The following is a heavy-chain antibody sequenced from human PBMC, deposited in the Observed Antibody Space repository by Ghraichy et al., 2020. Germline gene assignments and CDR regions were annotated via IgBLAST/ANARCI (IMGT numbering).Heavy chain of an antibody. CDR1: GFSFSSYG. J-gene: IGHJ4*02. CDR3: AKGLYYKDNIPFDY. CDR2: ISGSGGST. D-gene: IGHD3-22*01. V-gene: IGHV3-23*01. Sequence: GGSLRLSCAASGFSFSSYGMNWVRQAPGKGLEWVSTISGSGGSTFYADSVKGRFTISRDNSENTLYLQMNSLRAEDTAVYYCAKGLYYKDNIPFDYWGQGTLVTVSS.